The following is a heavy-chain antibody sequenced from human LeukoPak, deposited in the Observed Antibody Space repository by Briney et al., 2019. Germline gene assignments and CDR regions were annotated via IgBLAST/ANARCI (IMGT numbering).Heavy chain of an antibody. J-gene: IGHJ5*02. Sequence: SQTLSLTCTVSGGSISSGSYYWRWIRQPAGKGLEWIGRIYTSGSTNYNPSLKSRVTISVDTSKNQFSLKLSSVTAADTAVYYCARHLARLDWNDAYWFDPWGQGTLVTVSS. D-gene: IGHD1-1*01. CDR3: ARHLARLDWNDAYWFDP. CDR2: IYTSGST. CDR1: GGSISSGSYY. V-gene: IGHV4-61*02.